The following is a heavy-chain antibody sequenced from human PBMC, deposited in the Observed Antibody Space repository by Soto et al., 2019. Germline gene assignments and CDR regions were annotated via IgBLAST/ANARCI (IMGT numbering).Heavy chain of an antibody. CDR2: IKRSGGEK. D-gene: IGHD6-6*01. V-gene: IGHV3-7*03. J-gene: IGHJ6*02. Sequence: GGSLRLSCAASGITFSRYWLSWVRQAPGKGLEWVATIKRSGGEKYYVDSVKGRFTISRDNSKNTLYLQMNSLRAEDTAVYYCAKDSKYSSSSLGSGMDVWGQGTTVTVSS. CDR1: GITFSRYW. CDR3: AKDSKYSSSSLGSGMDV.